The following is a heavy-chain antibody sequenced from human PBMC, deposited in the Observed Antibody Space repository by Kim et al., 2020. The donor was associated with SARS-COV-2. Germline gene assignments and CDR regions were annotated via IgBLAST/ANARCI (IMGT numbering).Heavy chain of an antibody. CDR1: GYTFTGYY. Sequence: ASVKVSCKASGYTFTGYYMHWVRQAPGQGLEWMGWINPNSGGTNYAQKFQGRVTMTRDTSISTAYMELSRLRSDDTAVYYCARGGVAVATIKARYYYGMDVWGQGTTVTVSS. D-gene: IGHD5-12*01. J-gene: IGHJ6*02. V-gene: IGHV1-2*02. CDR2: INPNSGGT. CDR3: ARGGVAVATIKARYYYGMDV.